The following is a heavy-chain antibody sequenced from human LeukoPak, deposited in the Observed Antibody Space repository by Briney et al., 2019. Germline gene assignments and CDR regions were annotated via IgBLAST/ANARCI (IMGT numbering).Heavy chain of an antibody. CDR2: IDWDDDK. CDR1: GFSLSTSGMC. Sequence: SGPALVKPTQTLTLTCTFSGFSLSTSGMCVSWIRQPPGKALEWLARIDWDDDKCYSTSLKTRLTISKDTSKNQVVLTMTNMDPVDTATYYCARIDYSNYPRAFDIWGQGTMVTVSS. V-gene: IGHV2-70*11. CDR3: ARIDYSNYPRAFDI. J-gene: IGHJ3*02. D-gene: IGHD4-11*01.